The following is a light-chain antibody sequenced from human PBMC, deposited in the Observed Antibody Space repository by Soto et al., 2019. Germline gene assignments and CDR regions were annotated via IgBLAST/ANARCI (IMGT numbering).Light chain of an antibody. Sequence: QSALTQPASVSGSPGQSITISCTGTSSDVGSYNLVSWYQQLPGTAPKLLIYSNYQRPSGVPDRFSGSKSGTSASLAISGLQSEDEADYYCSAWDVSLDGYVFGTGTKVTVL. CDR3: SAWDVSLDGYV. J-gene: IGLJ1*01. V-gene: IGLV1-44*01. CDR2: SNY. CDR1: SSDVGSYNL.